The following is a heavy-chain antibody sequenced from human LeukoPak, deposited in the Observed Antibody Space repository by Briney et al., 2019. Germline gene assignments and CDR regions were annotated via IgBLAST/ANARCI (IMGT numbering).Heavy chain of an antibody. CDR2: ISSSSSYI. J-gene: IGHJ4*02. D-gene: IGHD3-22*01. Sequence: GGSLRLSCAASGFTFSSYSMNWVRQAPGKGLEWVSSISSSSSYIYYADSVKGRFTISRDNAKNSLYLQMNSLRAEDTAVYYCARDYYDSSGYTPSFDYWAREPWSPSPQ. V-gene: IGHV3-21*01. CDR3: ARDYYDSSGYTPSFDY. CDR1: GFTFSSYS.